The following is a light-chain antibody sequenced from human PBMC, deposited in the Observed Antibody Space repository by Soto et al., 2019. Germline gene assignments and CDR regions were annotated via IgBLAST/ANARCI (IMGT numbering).Light chain of an antibody. J-gene: IGKJ2*01. CDR2: KAS. CDR1: QSVDSW. V-gene: IGKV1-5*03. Sequence: DVQLTQSPSTLSASLGDTVTITCRASQSVDSWLAWYQQKPGKAPKLIIYKASILETDVPSRFSGGGSGTHFTLFITGLQPDDLPTYYCQQYNGYPKTFGQGTKVEI. CDR3: QQYNGYPKT.